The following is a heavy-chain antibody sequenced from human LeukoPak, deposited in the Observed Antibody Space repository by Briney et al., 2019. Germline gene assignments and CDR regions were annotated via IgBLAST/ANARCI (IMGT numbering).Heavy chain of an antibody. J-gene: IGHJ3*02. D-gene: IGHD3-10*01. CDR1: GYTFTSYD. CDR3: ARGGLRPITMVRGVPLGAFDI. Sequence: ASVKVSCKASGYTFTSYDINWVRQATGQGLEWMGWMNPNSGNTGYAQKFQGRVTITRNTSISTAYMELSSLRSEDTAVYYCARGGLRPITMVRGVPLGAFDIWGQGTMVTVSS. V-gene: IGHV1-8*03. CDR2: MNPNSGNT.